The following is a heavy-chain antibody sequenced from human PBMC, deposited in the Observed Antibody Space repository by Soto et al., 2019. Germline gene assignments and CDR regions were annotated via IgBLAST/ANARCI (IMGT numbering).Heavy chain of an antibody. Sequence: GGSLRLSCAASGFTFSSYGMHWVRQAPGKGLEWVAVISYDGSNKYYADSVKGRFTISRDNSKNTLYLQMNRLRAEDTAVYYCAKPETYYDFWSGYWSPDYYYYYGMGVWRQGTTVTVSS. CDR2: ISYDGSNK. CDR1: GFTFSSYG. J-gene: IGHJ6*02. V-gene: IGHV3-30*18. D-gene: IGHD3-3*01. CDR3: AKPETYYDFWSGYWSPDYYYYYGMGV.